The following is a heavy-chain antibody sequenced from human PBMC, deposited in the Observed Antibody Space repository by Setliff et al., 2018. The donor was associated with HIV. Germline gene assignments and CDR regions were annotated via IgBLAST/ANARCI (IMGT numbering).Heavy chain of an antibody. J-gene: IGHJ4*02. V-gene: IGHV3-21*01. D-gene: IGHD3-22*01. CDR3: VRPLSGNSSTYYWAFDF. CDR1: GFTFTSHS. CDR2: ISGSGTYT. Sequence: GASLKISCVTSGFTFTSHSMNWVRLRPGKGLEWVASISGSGTYTHYADSVRGRFTVSRGNAKNSLWLQLDSLKVEDTALYFCVRPLSGNSSTYYWAFDFWGQGAPVTVSS.